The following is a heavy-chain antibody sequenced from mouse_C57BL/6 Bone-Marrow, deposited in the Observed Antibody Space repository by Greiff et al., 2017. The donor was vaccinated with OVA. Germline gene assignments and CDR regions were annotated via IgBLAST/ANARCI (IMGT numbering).Heavy chain of an antibody. CDR1: GYTFTSYW. CDR2: IHPNSGST. D-gene: IGHD1-2*01. CDR3: ARGDYGPSYWYFDV. J-gene: IGHJ1*03. Sequence: VKLQQPGAELVKPGASVKLSCKASGYTFTSYWMHWVKQRPGQGLEWIGMIHPNSGSTNYNEKFKSKATLTVDKSSSTAYMQLSSLTSEDSAVYYCARGDYGPSYWYFDVWGTGTTVTVSS. V-gene: IGHV1-64*01.